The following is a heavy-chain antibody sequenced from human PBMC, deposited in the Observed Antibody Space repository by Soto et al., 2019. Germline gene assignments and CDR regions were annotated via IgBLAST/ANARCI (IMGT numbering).Heavy chain of an antibody. CDR1: GYTFTSYG. D-gene: IGHD4-4*01. J-gene: IGHJ4*02. CDR2: INASGGST. Sequence: ASVKVSCKASGYTFTSYGISWVRQAPGQGLEWMGIINASGGSTSYAQKFQGRVTMTRDTSTSTVYMELSSLRSEDTAVYYCARFRPLQGFDYWGQGTLVTVSS. V-gene: IGHV1-46*03. CDR3: ARFRPLQGFDY.